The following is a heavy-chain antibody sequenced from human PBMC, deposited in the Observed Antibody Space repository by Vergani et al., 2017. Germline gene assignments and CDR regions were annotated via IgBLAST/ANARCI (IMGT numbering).Heavy chain of an antibody. CDR2: IKQDESEK. Sequence: EVQLLESGGSLKQPGGSVRLSCAASGFTFSTYAMHWVRQAPGKGLEWVANIKQDESEKYYVDSVKGRFTISRDNAKHSLYLQMNSLRAEDTAVYYCARHGGSGWSLDYWGQGTLVTVSS. J-gene: IGHJ4*02. V-gene: IGHV3-7*01. CDR1: GFTFSTYA. D-gene: IGHD6-19*01. CDR3: ARHGGSGWSLDY.